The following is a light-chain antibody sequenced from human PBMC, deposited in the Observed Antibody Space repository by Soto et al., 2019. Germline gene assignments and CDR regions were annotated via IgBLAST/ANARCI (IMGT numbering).Light chain of an antibody. CDR3: QQYGSSIT. Sequence: EIVLTQSPGTLSLSTGERATLSCRASQSVSSSYLAWYQQKPGQAPRLVIYGESSRATGIPDRFSGSGSGTDFTLTISRLEPEDFAVYYCQQYGSSITFGQGTRLDIK. CDR2: GES. J-gene: IGKJ5*01. CDR1: QSVSSSY. V-gene: IGKV3-20*01.